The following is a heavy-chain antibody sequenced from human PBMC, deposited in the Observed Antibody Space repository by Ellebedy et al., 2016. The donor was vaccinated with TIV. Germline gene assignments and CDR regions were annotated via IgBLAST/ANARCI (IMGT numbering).Heavy chain of an antibody. D-gene: IGHD6-13*01. Sequence: SETLSLXCAVYGGSFSGYYWSWIRQPPGKGLEWIGEINHSGSTNYNPSLKSRVTISVDTSKNQFSLKLSSVTAADTAVYYCARGLSDGGSSWYPYYYMDVWGKGTTVTVSS. V-gene: IGHV4-34*01. CDR3: ARGLSDGGSSWYPYYYMDV. J-gene: IGHJ6*03. CDR2: INHSGST. CDR1: GGSFSGYY.